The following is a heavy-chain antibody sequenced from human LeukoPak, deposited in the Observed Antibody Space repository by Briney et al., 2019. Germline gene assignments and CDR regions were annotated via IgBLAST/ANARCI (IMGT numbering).Heavy chain of an antibody. V-gene: IGHV3-21*01. J-gene: IGHJ6*02. Sequence: GGSLRLSCAASGFTLSSYSMNWVRQAPGKGLEWVSSISRSSSYIYYADSVKGRFTISRDNAKNSLYLQMNSLRAEDTAVYYCAKGPDCGGDCFHFYYGRDVWGPGTTVTVSS. CDR3: AKGPDCGGDCFHFYYGRDV. D-gene: IGHD2-21*02. CDR2: ISRSSSYI. CDR1: GFTLSSYS.